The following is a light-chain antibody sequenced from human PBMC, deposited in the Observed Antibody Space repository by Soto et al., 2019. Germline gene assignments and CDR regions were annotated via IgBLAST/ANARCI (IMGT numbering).Light chain of an antibody. CDR3: QQTYNTPRT. Sequence: DIQMTQSPSSLSASVGDRVTITCRASQSISNYLTWYQQKPGKAPKVLISAASSLQSGVPSRFSGTGSGTDYTLTISSLQPEDFATYYCQQTYNTPRTFGQGTKLEIK. CDR1: QSISNY. CDR2: AAS. J-gene: IGKJ2*01. V-gene: IGKV1-39*01.